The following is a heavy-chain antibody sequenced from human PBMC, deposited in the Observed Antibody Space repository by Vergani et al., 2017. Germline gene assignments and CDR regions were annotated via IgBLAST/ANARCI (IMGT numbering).Heavy chain of an antibody. CDR1: GYTFTGYY. D-gene: IGHD1-7*01. V-gene: IGHV1-2*02. J-gene: IGHJ5*02. CDR2: INPNSGGT. CDR3: AREGGGITGTTAAGRNNWFDP. Sequence: QVQLVQSGAEVKKPGASVKVSCKASGYTFTGYYMHWVRQAPGQGLEWMGWINPNSGGTNYAQKFQGRVTMTRDTSISTAYMERSRVRSDDTAVYYCAREGGGITGTTAAGRNNWFDPWGQGTLVTVSS.